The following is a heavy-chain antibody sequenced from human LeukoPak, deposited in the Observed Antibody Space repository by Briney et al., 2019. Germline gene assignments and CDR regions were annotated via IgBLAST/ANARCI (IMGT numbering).Heavy chain of an antibody. CDR2: ISGSGGTT. J-gene: IGHJ5*02. CDR3: AKVGPRYCSGGSCSPPSWFDP. V-gene: IGHV3-23*01. D-gene: IGHD2-15*01. CDR1: GFTFSSYA. Sequence: GSLRLSCAASGFTFSSYAMSWVRQAPGKGLEWVSAISGSGGTTYYADSVKGRFTISRDNSKNTLYLQMNSLRAEDTAVYYCAKVGPRYCSGGSCSPPSWFDPWGQGTLVTVSS.